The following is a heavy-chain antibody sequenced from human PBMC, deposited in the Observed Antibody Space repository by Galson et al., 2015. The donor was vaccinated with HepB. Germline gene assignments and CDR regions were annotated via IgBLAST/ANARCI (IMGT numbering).Heavy chain of an antibody. D-gene: IGHD5-12*01. J-gene: IGHJ4*02. CDR3: ARHPGRGSVGYAFDL. V-gene: IGHV4-59*08. CDR1: HGSINNYY. Sequence: ETLSLTCSVSHGSINNYYWSWIRQSPGNRLEWIGYIYYNGDTTYNPSLGYRVGMSVDTSVNQVSLWLTSVTAADTAVYFCARHPGRGSVGYAFDLWGQGTLVTVSA. CDR2: IYYNGDT.